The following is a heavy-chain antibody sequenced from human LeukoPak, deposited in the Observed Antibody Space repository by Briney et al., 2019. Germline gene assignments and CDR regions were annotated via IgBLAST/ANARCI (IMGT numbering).Heavy chain of an antibody. CDR1: GGTFSSYA. V-gene: IGHV1-69*04. Sequence: SVKVSCKASGGTFSSYAISWVRQAPGQGLEWMGRIIPILGIANYAQKFQGRVTITADKSTSTAYMELSSLRSEDTAVYYCARSRRTVTHLSAFYYWGQGTLGTVSS. J-gene: IGHJ4*02. D-gene: IGHD4-17*01. CDR3: ARSRRTVTHLSAFYY. CDR2: IIPILGIA.